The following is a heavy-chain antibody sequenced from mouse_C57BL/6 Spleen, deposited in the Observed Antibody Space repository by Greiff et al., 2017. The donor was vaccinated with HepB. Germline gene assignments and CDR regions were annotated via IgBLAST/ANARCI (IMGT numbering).Heavy chain of an antibody. J-gene: IGHJ1*03. Sequence: QVQLQQSGAELARPGASVKLSCKASGYTFTSYGISWVKQRTGQGLEWIGEIYPRSGNTYYNEKFKGKATLTADKSSSTAYMELRSLTSEDSAVYFCARVGYYGSSADWYFDVWGTGTTVTVSS. D-gene: IGHD1-1*01. CDR1: GYTFTSYG. V-gene: IGHV1-81*01. CDR3: ARVGYYGSSADWYFDV. CDR2: IYPRSGNT.